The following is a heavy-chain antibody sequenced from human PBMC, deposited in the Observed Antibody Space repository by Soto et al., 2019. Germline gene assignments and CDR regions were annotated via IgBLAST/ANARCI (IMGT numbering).Heavy chain of an antibody. Sequence: ASVKVSCKASGYSFTAFHMHWVRQAPGLGLEWMGIISPNIGHANIAQRFQGRVALTWDTSTSTVYMELSGLRSDDTAVYYCARAHYSSSSFFFDYWGQGTPVTVSS. CDR2: ISPNIGHA. CDR3: ARAHYSSSSFFFDY. J-gene: IGHJ4*02. D-gene: IGHD6-6*01. V-gene: IGHV1-46*01. CDR1: GYSFTAFH.